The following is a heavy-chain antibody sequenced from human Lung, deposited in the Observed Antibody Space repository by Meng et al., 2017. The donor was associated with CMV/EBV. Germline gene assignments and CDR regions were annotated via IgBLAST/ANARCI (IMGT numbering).Heavy chain of an antibody. CDR1: GYTFTDNS. CDR2: INPNSGGT. V-gene: IGHV1-2*02. CDR3: ARVSTPGRPRYHFDS. Sequence: SVXVSXXASGYTFTDNSIYWVRQAPGQGLEWMGWINPNSGGTNYAQKFQGRVTMTRDTSTSTAFMDLSRLRSEDRAVYYCARVSTPGRPRYHFDSWGQGTLVTVSS. J-gene: IGHJ4*02. D-gene: IGHD6-6*01.